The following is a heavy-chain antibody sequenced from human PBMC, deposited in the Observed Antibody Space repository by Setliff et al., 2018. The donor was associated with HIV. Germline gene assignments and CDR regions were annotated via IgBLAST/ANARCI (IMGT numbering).Heavy chain of an antibody. V-gene: IGHV1-18*01. J-gene: IGHJ4*02. CDR1: GYTFTSYG. CDR3: ARRARESTALHSDWNDVLFFDY. Sequence: GASVKVSCKASGYTFTSYGISWVRQAPGQGLEWMGWISAYNGNTNYAQKLQGRVTMTTDTSTSTAYMELRSLRSDDTAVYYCARRARESTALHSDWNDVLFFDYWGQGTLVTVSS. D-gene: IGHD1-1*01. CDR2: ISAYNGNT.